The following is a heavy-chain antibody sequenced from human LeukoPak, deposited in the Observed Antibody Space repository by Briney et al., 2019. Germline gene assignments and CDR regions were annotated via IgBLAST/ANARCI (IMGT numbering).Heavy chain of an antibody. D-gene: IGHD5-12*01. CDR3: VRGGMTSGYDYFDY. CDR1: GYTLTELS. J-gene: IGHJ4*02. Sequence: ASVKVSCKVSGYTLTELSMHWVRQAPGKGLEWMGGFDPEDGETIYAQKFQGRVTMTEDTSTDTAYMELSSLRSEDTAVYYCVRGGMTSGYDYFDYWGQGTLVTVSS. CDR2: FDPEDGET. V-gene: IGHV1-24*01.